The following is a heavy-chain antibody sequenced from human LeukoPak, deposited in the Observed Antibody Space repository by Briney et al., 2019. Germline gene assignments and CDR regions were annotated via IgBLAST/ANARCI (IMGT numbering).Heavy chain of an antibody. D-gene: IGHD4-11*01. J-gene: IGHJ4*02. CDR3: ARADYSNHIRSFDY. CDR2: INHSGNT. Sequence: SETLSLTCAVYGGSFSGYYWSWLRRPPGKGLEWIGEINHSGNTNYNPSLKSRVTISVDTSKNQFSLKLSSVTAADTAVYYCARADYSNHIRSFDYWGQGTLVTVSS. V-gene: IGHV4-34*01. CDR1: GGSFSGYY.